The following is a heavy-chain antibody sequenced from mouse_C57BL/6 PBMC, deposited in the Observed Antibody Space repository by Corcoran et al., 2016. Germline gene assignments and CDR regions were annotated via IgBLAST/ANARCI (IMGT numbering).Heavy chain of an antibody. CDR1: GYTFTSYG. D-gene: IGHD1-1*01. CDR2: IYPRSDNT. CDR3: ARRVTVVATDY. J-gene: IGHJ2*01. V-gene: IGHV1-81*01. Sequence: QVQLQQSGAELARPGASVKLSCKASGYTFTSYGISWVKQRTGQGLEWIGEIYPRSDNTYYNEKFKGKAKLTADKSSSTAYMELRSLTSEDSAVYFCARRVTVVATDYLGQGTTLIVSS.